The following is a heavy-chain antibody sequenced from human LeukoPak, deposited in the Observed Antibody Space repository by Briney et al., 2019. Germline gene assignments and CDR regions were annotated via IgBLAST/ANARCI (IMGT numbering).Heavy chain of an antibody. Sequence: PGGSLRLSCAASGLTFSSYATHWVRQAPGKGLEWGAVISYDGSNKYYADSVKGRFTISRDNSKNTLYLQMNSLRAEDTAVYYCARERSSSWYGAFDIWGQGTMVTVSS. V-gene: IGHV3-30-3*01. CDR1: GLTFSSYA. CDR3: ARERSSSWYGAFDI. CDR2: ISYDGSNK. D-gene: IGHD6-13*01. J-gene: IGHJ3*02.